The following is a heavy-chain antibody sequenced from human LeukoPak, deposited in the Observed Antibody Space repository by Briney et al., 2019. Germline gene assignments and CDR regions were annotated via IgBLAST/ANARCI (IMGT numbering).Heavy chain of an antibody. Sequence: ASVKDSCKASGYTLTSYYMHWVRQAPGQGLEWMGWINPNSGGTNYAQKFQGRVTMTRDTSISTAYMELSRLRSDDTAVYYCARQGSQSYYYYYMDVWGKGTTVTVSS. CDR3: ARQGSQSYYYYYMDV. V-gene: IGHV1-2*02. CDR1: GYTLTSYY. CDR2: INPNSGGT. J-gene: IGHJ6*03.